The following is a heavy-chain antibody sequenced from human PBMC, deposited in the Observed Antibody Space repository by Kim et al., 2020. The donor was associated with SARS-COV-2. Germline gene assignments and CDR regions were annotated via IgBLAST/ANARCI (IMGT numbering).Heavy chain of an antibody. CDR2: IYYSGST. J-gene: IGHJ4*02. CDR3: ASRDHYDFWSGYHFDY. D-gene: IGHD3-3*01. Sequence: SETLSLTCTVSGGSISSSSYYWGWIRQPPGKGLEWIGSIYYSGSTYYNPSLKSRVTISVDTSKNQFSLKLSSVTAADTAVYYCASRDHYDFWSGYHFDYWGQGTLVTVSS. CDR1: GGSISSSSYY. V-gene: IGHV4-39*07.